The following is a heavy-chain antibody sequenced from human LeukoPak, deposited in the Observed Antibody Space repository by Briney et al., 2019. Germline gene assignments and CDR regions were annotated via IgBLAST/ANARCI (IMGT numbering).Heavy chain of an antibody. V-gene: IGHV3-7*01. Sequence: PGGSLRLSCAASGFTFSSYWMSWVRLAPGKGLEWVANIKQEGSEKYYVDSVKGRFTISRDNAKNSLYLQMNSLRAEDTAVYYCARLNCGGDCDYYYYYYMDVWGKGTTVTVSS. CDR2: IKQEGSEK. J-gene: IGHJ6*03. CDR3: ARLNCGGDCDYYYYYYMDV. D-gene: IGHD2-21*02. CDR1: GFTFSSYW.